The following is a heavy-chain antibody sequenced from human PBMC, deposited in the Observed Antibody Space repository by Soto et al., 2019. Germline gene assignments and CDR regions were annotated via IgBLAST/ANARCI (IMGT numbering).Heavy chain of an antibody. V-gene: IGHV3-9*01. D-gene: IGHD3-22*01. J-gene: IGHJ6*02. CDR3: AKDRPGDSRGYSPSALDV. Sequence: EVQLVESGGGLVQPGRSLRLSCAASGFKFDDYAMDWVRQVPGKGLEGVSGISWNGGPMGYADSVKGRFTISRDTARNSLYLLMRGLRPDDTALFHCAKDRPGDSRGYSPSALDVWGQGTTVTVSS. CDR2: ISWNGGPM. CDR1: GFKFDDYA.